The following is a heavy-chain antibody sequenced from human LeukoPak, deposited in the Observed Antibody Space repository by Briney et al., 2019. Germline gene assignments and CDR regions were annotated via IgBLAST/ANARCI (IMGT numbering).Heavy chain of an antibody. Sequence: GGSLRLSSAASGFTFSSYGMSWVRQAPGKGLEWVSGISDSGGSTYYADSVKGRFTVSRDNSKNTLYLQMNSLTAEDTAVYYCAKDPREGWLQSPYWGQGTLVTVSS. D-gene: IGHD5-24*01. CDR3: AKDPREGWLQSPY. CDR2: ISDSGGST. J-gene: IGHJ4*02. V-gene: IGHV3-23*01. CDR1: GFTFSSYG.